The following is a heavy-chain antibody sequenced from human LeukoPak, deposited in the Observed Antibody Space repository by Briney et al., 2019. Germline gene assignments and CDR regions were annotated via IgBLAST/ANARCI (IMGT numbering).Heavy chain of an antibody. V-gene: IGHV4-59*01. CDR2: IYYSGST. Sequence: SETLSLTCTVSGGSISSYYWSWIRQPPGKGLEWIGYIYYSGSTNYNPSLKSRVTISVDTSKNQFSLKLSSVTAADTAVYYCARWQQCLVPTQGMDVWGKGTTVTVSS. J-gene: IGHJ6*04. D-gene: IGHD6-19*01. CDR1: GGSISSYY. CDR3: ARWQQCLVPTQGMDV.